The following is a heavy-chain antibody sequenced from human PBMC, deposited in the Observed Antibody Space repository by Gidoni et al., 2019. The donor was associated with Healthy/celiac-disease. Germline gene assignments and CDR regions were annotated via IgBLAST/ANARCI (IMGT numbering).Heavy chain of an antibody. CDR2: ISGSGGST. Sequence: EVQLLESGGGLVQPGGSLRLSCAASGFTFSSYAMSWVRQAPGKGLEWVSAISGSGGSTYYADSVKGRFTISRHNSKNTLYLQMNSLRAEDTAVYYCATQPSIAVAPRGAWGQGTLVTVSS. CDR3: ATQPSIAVAPRGA. J-gene: IGHJ5*02. V-gene: IGHV3-23*01. D-gene: IGHD6-19*01. CDR1: GFTFSSYA.